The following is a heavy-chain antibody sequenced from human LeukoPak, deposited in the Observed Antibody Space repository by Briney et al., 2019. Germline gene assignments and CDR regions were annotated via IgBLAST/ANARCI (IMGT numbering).Heavy chain of an antibody. D-gene: IGHD3-3*01. Sequence: KSSETLSLTCTVSGGSISSGGYYWSWIRQHPGKGLEWIGYIYYSGSTYYNPSLKSRVTISVDTSKNQFSLKLSSVTAADTAVYYCARGQVESITIFGVVIGSSWFDYWGQGTLVTVSS. J-gene: IGHJ4*02. CDR2: IYYSGST. CDR1: GGSISSGGYY. V-gene: IGHV4-31*03. CDR3: ARGQVESITIFGVVIGSSWFDY.